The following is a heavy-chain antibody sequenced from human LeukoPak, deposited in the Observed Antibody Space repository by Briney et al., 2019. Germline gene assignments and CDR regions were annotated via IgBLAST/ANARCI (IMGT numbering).Heavy chain of an antibody. Sequence: GRSLRLSCAASGFTFSNYGMHWVRQAPGKGLEWVAVIWYDGSNKYYADSVKGRFTISRDNSKNTLYLQMNSLRAEDTAVYYCAKDTFRDGYKAYYCDYWGQGTLVTVSS. D-gene: IGHD5-24*01. CDR1: GFTFSNYG. V-gene: IGHV3-33*06. CDR2: IWYDGSNK. J-gene: IGHJ4*02. CDR3: AKDTFRDGYKAYYCDY.